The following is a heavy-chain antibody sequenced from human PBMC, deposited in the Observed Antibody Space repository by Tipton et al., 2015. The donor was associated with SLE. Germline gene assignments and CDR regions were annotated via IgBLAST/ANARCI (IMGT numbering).Heavy chain of an antibody. J-gene: IGHJ6*03. Sequence: TLSLTCTVSGGSISSYYWSWIRQPPGKGLEWIGYIYYSGSTNYNPSLKSRVTISVDTSKNQFSLKLSSVTAADTAVYYCARVPFYPSPHMALWGKGPAVTV. V-gene: IGHV4-59*01. D-gene: IGHD2/OR15-2a*01. CDR1: GGSISSYY. CDR3: ARVPFYPSPHMAL. CDR2: IYYSGST.